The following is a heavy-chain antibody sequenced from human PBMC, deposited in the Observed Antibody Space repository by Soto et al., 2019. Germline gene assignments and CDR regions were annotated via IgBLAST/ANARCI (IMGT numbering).Heavy chain of an antibody. V-gene: IGHV1-69*13. D-gene: IGHD3-9*01. CDR2: IIPIFGTA. CDR1: GGTFSSYA. Sequence: GASVKVSRKASGGTFSSYAISWVRQAPGQGLEWMGGIIPIFGTANYAQKFQGRVTITADESTSTAYMELSSLRSEDTAVYYCARDLGPYDILTGPLGYWGQGTLVTVSS. CDR3: ARDLGPYDILTGPLGY. J-gene: IGHJ4*02.